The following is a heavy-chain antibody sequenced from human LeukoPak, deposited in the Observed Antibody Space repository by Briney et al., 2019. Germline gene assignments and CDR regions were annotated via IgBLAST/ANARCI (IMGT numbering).Heavy chain of an antibody. CDR2: ISGSGGST. CDR3: AKDKAAAGLLQLTQGYPEDLGFDY. CDR1: GFTFSSYA. D-gene: IGHD6-13*01. V-gene: IGHV3-23*01. J-gene: IGHJ4*02. Sequence: GGSLRLSCAASGFTFSSYAMSWVRQAPGKGLEWASAISGSGGSTYYADSVKGRFTISRDNSKNTLYLQMNSLRAEDTAVYYCAKDKAAAGLLQLTQGYPEDLGFDYWGQGTLVTVSS.